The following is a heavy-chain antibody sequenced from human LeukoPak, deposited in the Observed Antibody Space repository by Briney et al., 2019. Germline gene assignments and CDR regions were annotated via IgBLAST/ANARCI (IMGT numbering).Heavy chain of an antibody. CDR2: ISYSGST. Sequence: SQTLPLTCTVSGDSISSGGYHWTWIRQHPGKGLERIGYISYSGSTCYSPSLKSRVNISMDTSKNQFSLSLTSVTAADTAVYYCARDYGDYFRWFDPWGQGTLVTVSS. CDR1: GDSISSGGYH. CDR3: ARDYGDYFRWFDP. D-gene: IGHD4-17*01. V-gene: IGHV4-31*03. J-gene: IGHJ5*02.